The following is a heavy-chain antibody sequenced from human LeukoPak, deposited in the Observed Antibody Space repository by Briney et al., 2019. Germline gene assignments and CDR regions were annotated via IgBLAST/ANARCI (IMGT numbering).Heavy chain of an antibody. CDR2: IYTSGST. J-gene: IGHJ6*03. Sequence: SETLSLTCTVSGGSISSYYWSWIRQPPGKGLEWIGYIYTSGSTNYNPSLKSRVTISVDTSKNQFSLKLSSVTAADTAVYYCARQYGSGSYRYYYYYMDVWGKGTTVTVSS. CDR3: ARQYGSGSYRYYYYYMDV. CDR1: GGSISSYY. V-gene: IGHV4-4*09. D-gene: IGHD3-10*01.